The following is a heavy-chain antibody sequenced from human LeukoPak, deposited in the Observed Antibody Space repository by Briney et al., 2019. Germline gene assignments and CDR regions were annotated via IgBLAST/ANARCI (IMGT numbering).Heavy chain of an antibody. V-gene: IGHV3-30*02. CDR3: AKDPGDDYYYYYMDV. D-gene: IGHD3-10*01. J-gene: IGHJ6*03. CDR2: IRYDGSNK. Sequence: PGGSLRLSCAASGFTFSSYGMHWVRQAPGKGLEWVAFIRYDGSNKYYADSVKGRFTISRDNSKNTLYLQMNSLRAEDTAVYYCAKDPGDDYYYYYMDVWGKGTTVTVSS. CDR1: GFTFSSYG.